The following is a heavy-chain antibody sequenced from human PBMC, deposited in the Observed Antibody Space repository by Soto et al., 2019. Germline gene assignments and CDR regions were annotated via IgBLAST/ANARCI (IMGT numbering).Heavy chain of an antibody. V-gene: IGHV1-2*02. CDR2: INPNSGGT. J-gene: IGHJ6*02. CDR3: ARFEPESCSSTSCLPNYYYYYGMDV. Sequence: GASVKVSCKASGYTFTGYYMHWVRQAPGQGLEWMGWINPNSGGTNYAQKFQGRVTMTGDTSISTAYMELSRLRSDDTAVYYCARFEPESCSSTSCLPNYYYYYGMDVWGQGTTVTVSS. D-gene: IGHD2-2*01. CDR1: GYTFTGYY.